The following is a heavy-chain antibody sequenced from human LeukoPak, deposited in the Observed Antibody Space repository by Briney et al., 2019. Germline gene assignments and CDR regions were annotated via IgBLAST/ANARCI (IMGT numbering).Heavy chain of an antibody. CDR2: TYYRSKWYN. J-gene: IGHJ4*02. D-gene: IGHD3-22*01. CDR1: GDSFSSNSAA. Sequence: SQTLSLTCAISGDSFSSNSAAWNWIRQSPSRGLEWLGRTYYRSKWYNDYAVSVKSRITINPDTSKNQFSLQLNSVTPEDTAVYYCARDRYYSHDSFGYYFDNWGQGTLVTVSS. CDR3: ARDRYYSHDSFGYYFDN. V-gene: IGHV6-1*01.